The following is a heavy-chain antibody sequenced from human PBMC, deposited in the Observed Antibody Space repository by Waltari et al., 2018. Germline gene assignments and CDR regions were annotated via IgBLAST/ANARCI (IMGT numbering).Heavy chain of an antibody. D-gene: IGHD6-19*01. J-gene: IGHJ6*02. Sequence: QVQLQESGPGLVKPSETLSLTCTVSGGSISSHYWSWIRQPPGKGLEWIGYIYYSGSTNYNPSLKSRVTISVDTSKNQFSLKLSSVTAADTAVYYCARGGRGYSSGWFDYYGMDVWGQGTTVTVSS. CDR1: GGSISSHY. V-gene: IGHV4-59*11. CDR3: ARGGRGYSSGWFDYYGMDV. CDR2: IYYSGST.